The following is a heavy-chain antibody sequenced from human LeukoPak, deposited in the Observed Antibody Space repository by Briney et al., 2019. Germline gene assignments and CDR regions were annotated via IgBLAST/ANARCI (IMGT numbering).Heavy chain of an antibody. V-gene: IGHV3-23*01. D-gene: IGHD3-10*01. CDR2: ISGGGIST. J-gene: IGHJ3*02. CDR1: GFTFISYV. CDR3: AKDLYYYGSGSSVAFDI. Sequence: PGGSLRLSCAASGFTFISYVMNWVRQAPGKGLEWVSAISGGGISTYYADSVKGRFTISRDNSKNTLYLQMNSLRAEDTAVYYCAKDLYYYGSGSSVAFDIWGQGTMVTVSS.